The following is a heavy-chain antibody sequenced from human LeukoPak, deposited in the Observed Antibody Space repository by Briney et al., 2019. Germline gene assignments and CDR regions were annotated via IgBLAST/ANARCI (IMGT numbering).Heavy chain of an antibody. D-gene: IGHD2-2*01. CDR1: GYSISSGYY. J-gene: IGHJ4*02. CDR2: IYHSGST. CDR3: ASIVVVPAAMD. Sequence: SETLSLTCAVSGYSISSGYYWGWIRQPPGKGLEWIGSIYHSGSTYYNPSLKSRVTISVDTSKNQFSLKLSSVTAADTAVYYCASIVVVPAAMDWGQGTLVTVSS. V-gene: IGHV4-38-2*01.